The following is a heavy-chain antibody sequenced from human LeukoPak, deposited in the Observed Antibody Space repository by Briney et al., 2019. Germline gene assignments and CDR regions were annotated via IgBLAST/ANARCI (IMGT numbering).Heavy chain of an antibody. J-gene: IGHJ4*02. CDR3: ARQLFDGSGPPGY. Sequence: GESLKISCKGSGFTFTSYWIGWVRQMPGKGLEWMGIIYPGDSETRYSPSFQGQVTISVDKSISTAFLQWSSLKASDTAIYYCARQLFDGSGPPGYWGQGTLVTVSS. V-gene: IGHV5-51*01. D-gene: IGHD3-22*01. CDR2: IYPGDSET. CDR1: GFTFTSYW.